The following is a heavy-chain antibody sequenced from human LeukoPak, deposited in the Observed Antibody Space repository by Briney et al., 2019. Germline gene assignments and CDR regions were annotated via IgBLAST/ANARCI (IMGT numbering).Heavy chain of an antibody. V-gene: IGHV1-3*01. D-gene: IGHD3-10*01. J-gene: IGHJ3*02. CDR3: ARGEELDEDVLLWFGELFSDAFDI. CDR2: INAGNGNT. CDR1: GYTFTSYA. Sequence: ASVKVSCKASGYTFTSYAMHWVRQAPGQRLEWMGWINAGNGNTKYSQKFQGRVTITRDTSASTAYMELSSLRSEDTAVYYCARGEELDEDVLLWFGELFSDAFDIWGQGTMVTVSS.